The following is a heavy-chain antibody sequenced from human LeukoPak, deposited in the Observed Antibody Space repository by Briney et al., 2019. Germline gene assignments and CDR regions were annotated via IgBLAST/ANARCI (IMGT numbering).Heavy chain of an antibody. Sequence: GGSLTLSCEASGFTFTDFILHWVRQAPGKGLEWVAVCTVNEGIIIYADSVQGRFTISRDNSKNTLYLQMNSLGTDDMGIYYCARDPIAGAPDYLDFWGQGTLVTVSS. CDR2: CTVNEGII. CDR1: GFTFTDFI. J-gene: IGHJ4*02. V-gene: IGHV3-30-3*01. CDR3: ARDPIAGAPDYLDF. D-gene: IGHD1-14*01.